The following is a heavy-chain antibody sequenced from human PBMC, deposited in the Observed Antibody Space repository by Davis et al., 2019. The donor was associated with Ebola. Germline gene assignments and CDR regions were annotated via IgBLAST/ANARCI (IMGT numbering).Heavy chain of an antibody. CDR2: ISSSGTTR. CDR1: GFTFSDYE. D-gene: IGHD3-9*01. V-gene: IGHV3-48*03. CDR3: ARDAFSLSRYDTEDH. Sequence: GGSLRLSCAASGFTFSDYEMNWVRQAPGKGLEWISFISSSGTTRYYADSLKGRFTISRDNARDSLYLQMDSLRVEDTAIYYCARDAFSLSRYDTEDHWGQGTLVTVSS. J-gene: IGHJ4*02.